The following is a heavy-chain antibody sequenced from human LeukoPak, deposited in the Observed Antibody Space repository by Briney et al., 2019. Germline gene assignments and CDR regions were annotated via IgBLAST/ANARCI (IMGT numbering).Heavy chain of an antibody. CDR3: ATLGYCSSTSCPPFDY. D-gene: IGHD2-2*01. CDR2: ISGSGGST. Sequence: PGGSLRLSCAASGFTFSSYAMHWVRQAPGKGLEWVSAISGSGGSTYYADSVKGRFTISRDNSKNTLYLQMNSLRAEDTAVYYCATLGYCSSTSCPPFDYWGQGTLVTVSP. V-gene: IGHV3-23*01. CDR1: GFTFSSYA. J-gene: IGHJ4*02.